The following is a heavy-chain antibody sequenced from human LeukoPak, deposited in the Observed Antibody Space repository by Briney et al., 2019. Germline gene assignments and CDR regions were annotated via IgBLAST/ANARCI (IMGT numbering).Heavy chain of an antibody. CDR2: ISGSGGRT. CDR3: AIGPPYGGYSD. D-gene: IGHD5-12*01. J-gene: IGHJ4*02. CDR1: EFTFTTYA. V-gene: IGHV3-23*01. Sequence: PGGSLRLSCAASEFTFTTYAMTWVRQAPGKGPEWVSSISGSGGRTYYADSLKGRFTISRDNSKNTLYLQMNSLRVEDTAVYYCAIGPPYGGYSDWGQGTLVTVSS.